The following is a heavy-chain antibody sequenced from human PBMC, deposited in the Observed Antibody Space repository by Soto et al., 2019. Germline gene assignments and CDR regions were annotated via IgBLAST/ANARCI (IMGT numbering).Heavy chain of an antibody. CDR1: GLPFNSYS. V-gene: IGHV3-48*01. CDR2: IGIGSSTK. J-gene: IGHJ3*01. D-gene: IGHD3-22*01. Sequence: GGSMRLSCAASGLPFNSYSMSWVRQAPGKGLEWVSYIGIGSSTKYYADSVKGRFTISRDNAKNSLYLQMNSLRADDTAGYYCASDQLYYNDISGRPLNAFDVWGQGTMVTVS. CDR3: ASDQLYYNDISGRPLNAFDV.